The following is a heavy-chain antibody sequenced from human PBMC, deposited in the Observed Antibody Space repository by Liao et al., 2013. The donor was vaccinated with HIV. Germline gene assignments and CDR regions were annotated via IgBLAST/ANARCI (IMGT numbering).Heavy chain of an antibody. Sequence: QVYLLESGPGLVKPSETLSLTCTVSGGSISSYYWSWIRQPAGKGLEWIGRAYISGSTNYSPSLKSRVTMSVDTSKNQFSLKLKSVTAADTAVYYCARDRYYYDISGYYAFDIWGQGTMVTVSS. CDR1: GGSISSYY. V-gene: IGHV4-4*07. CDR3: ARDRYYYDISGYYAFDI. D-gene: IGHD3-22*01. CDR2: AYISGST. J-gene: IGHJ3*02.